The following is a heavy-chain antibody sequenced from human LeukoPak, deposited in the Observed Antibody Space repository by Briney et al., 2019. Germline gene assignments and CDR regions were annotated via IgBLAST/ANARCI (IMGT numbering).Heavy chain of an antibody. CDR3: AGLGYCTTISCP. Sequence: GGSLRLSCAATGFPFSSYAMHWVRQAPGKGLEWVAFIPSDGSVKYYADSVKGRFTISRDNSKNTLYLQMNSLRPEDTALYCCAGLGYCTTISCPWGQGTLVTVSS. D-gene: IGHD2-8*01. CDR2: IPSDGSVK. CDR1: GFPFSSYA. V-gene: IGHV3-30*02. J-gene: IGHJ5*02.